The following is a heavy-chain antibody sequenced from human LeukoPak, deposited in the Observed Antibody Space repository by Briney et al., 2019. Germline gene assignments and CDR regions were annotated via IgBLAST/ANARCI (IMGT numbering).Heavy chain of an antibody. CDR2: IIPILGIA. CDR3: AAQDSSSLHY. Sequence: ASVKVSCKASGGTFSSYAISWVRQAPGQGLEWMGRIIPILGIANYAQKFQGRVTITADKSASTAYMELSSLRSDDTAVYYCAAQDSSSLHYWGQGTLVTVSS. V-gene: IGHV1-69*04. J-gene: IGHJ4*02. CDR1: GGTFSSYA. D-gene: IGHD6-13*01.